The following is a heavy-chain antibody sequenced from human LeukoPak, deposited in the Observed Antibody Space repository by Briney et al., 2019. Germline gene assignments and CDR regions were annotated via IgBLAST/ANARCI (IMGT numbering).Heavy chain of an antibody. CDR3: ARLARLTLIRGVTGYHSLDV. Sequence: PSETLSLTCTVSGGSMDNFYWCWIRLSPGGGLEWIGYIYYSGTTNYNPSLRSRLIISADTSKNQFSLKLISVTAADTAVYYCARLARLTLIRGVTGYHSLDVWGKGTKVTVSS. CDR1: GGSMDNFY. CDR2: IYYSGTT. V-gene: IGHV4-59*01. J-gene: IGHJ6*04. D-gene: IGHD3-10*01.